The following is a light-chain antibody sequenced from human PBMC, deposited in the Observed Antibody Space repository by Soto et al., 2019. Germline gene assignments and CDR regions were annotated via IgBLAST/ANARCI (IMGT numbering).Light chain of an antibody. CDR3: QQYNSYPS. CDR2: KAS. Sequence: DIQMTHSPSTLSASVGDRVTITCRASQSISSWLAWYQQKPGKAPTLLIYKASSLDSGVPSRFSGSGSGTEFTLTSSSLQTDDFATYYCQQYNSYPSFGGGTKVEIK. V-gene: IGKV1-5*03. CDR1: QSISSW. J-gene: IGKJ4*01.